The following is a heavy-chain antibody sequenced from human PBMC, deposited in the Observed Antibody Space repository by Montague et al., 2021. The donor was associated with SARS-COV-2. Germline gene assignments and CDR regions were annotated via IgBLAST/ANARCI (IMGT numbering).Heavy chain of an antibody. CDR3: GRVSLSATSNPFDC. CDR1: GGSISSYYYY. D-gene: IGHD2-15*01. J-gene: IGHJ4*02. Sequence: SETLSLTCAVSGGSISSYYYYWGRIRQPPGQGLEWIGALCYSASTWPYLSLKSPVTISVDTSKNQLDLNLRAATAADSAVYSCGRVSLSATSNPFDCWGPGTMVTVSS. CDR2: LCYSAST. V-gene: IGHV4-39*06.